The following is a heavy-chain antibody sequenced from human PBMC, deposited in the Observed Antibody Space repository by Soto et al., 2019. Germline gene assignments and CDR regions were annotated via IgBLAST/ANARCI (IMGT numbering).Heavy chain of an antibody. CDR1: GGSISSYY. V-gene: IGHV4-59*12. D-gene: IGHD3-10*01. Sequence: SETLSLTCTVSGGSISSYYWSWIRQPPGKGLEWIGYIYYSGSTNYNPSLKSRVTISVDTSKNQFSLQLNSVTPEDTAVYYCARARTMVRGNWFDPWGQGTLVTVSS. J-gene: IGHJ5*02. CDR3: ARARTMVRGNWFDP. CDR2: IYYSGST.